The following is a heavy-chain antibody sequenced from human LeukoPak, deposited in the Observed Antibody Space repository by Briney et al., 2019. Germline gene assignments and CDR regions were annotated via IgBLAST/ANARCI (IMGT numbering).Heavy chain of an antibody. CDR2: INPNSGGT. Sequence: ASVKVSCKASGYTFTGYYMHWVRQAPGQGLEWMGWINPNSGGTNYAQKFQGRVTMTRNTSISTAYMELSSLRSEDTAVYYCARGYHRYYYGSGRWYNWFDPWGRGTLVTVSS. CDR3: ARGYHRYYYGSGRWYNWFDP. CDR1: GYTFTGYY. V-gene: IGHV1-2*02. D-gene: IGHD3-10*01. J-gene: IGHJ5*02.